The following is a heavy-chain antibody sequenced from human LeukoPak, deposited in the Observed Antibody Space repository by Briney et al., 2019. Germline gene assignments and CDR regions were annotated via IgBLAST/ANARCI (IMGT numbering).Heavy chain of an antibody. CDR1: VYTFTSYG. CDR3: ARDPRGYYYGSGSSNWFDP. CDR2: ISAYNGNT. V-gene: IGHV1-18*01. J-gene: IGHJ5*02. D-gene: IGHD3-10*01. Sequence: ASVKVSCKASVYTFTSYGISWVRQAPGQGLDWMGWISAYNGNTNYAQTLQGRVTMTTDTSTSTAYMELRSLRSDDTAVYYCARDPRGYYYGSGSSNWFDPWGQGTLVTVSS.